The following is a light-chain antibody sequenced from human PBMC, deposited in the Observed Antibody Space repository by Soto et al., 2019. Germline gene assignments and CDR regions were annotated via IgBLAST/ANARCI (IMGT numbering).Light chain of an antibody. J-gene: IGKJ2*01. CDR3: QQFGSSIPHT. CDR1: QVIGSRY. Sequence: ETVMTQSPGTLSLSPGERATISCRASQVIGSRYLAWYHQKSGQAPRLLIYGASSRATGIPDRFSGSGSGTDFTLTISRRESEDFGVYYCQQFGSSIPHTFGQGTKLEIK. V-gene: IGKV3-20*01. CDR2: GAS.